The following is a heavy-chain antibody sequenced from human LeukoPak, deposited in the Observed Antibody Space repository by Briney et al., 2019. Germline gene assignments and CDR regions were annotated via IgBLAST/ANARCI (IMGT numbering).Heavy chain of an antibody. D-gene: IGHD3-16*01. CDR3: ARDRGSYLDY. V-gene: IGHV3-53*01. J-gene: IGHJ4*02. CDR2: IYSGGST. Sequence: PGGSLRLSXAASGFTVSSNYMSWVRQAPGKGLEWVSVIYSGGSTYYADSVKGRFAISRDNSKNTLYLQMNSLRAEDTAVYYCARDRGSYLDYWGQGTLVTVSS. CDR1: GFTVSSNY.